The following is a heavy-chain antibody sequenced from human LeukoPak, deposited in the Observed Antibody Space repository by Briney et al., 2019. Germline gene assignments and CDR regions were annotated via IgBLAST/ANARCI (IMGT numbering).Heavy chain of an antibody. V-gene: IGHV4-39*07. D-gene: IGHD4-23*01. Sequence: SETLSLTCTVSGGSISSSSYYWGWIRQPPGKGLGWIGSIYYSGSTYYNPSLKSRVTISVDTSKNQFSLRLSSVTAADTAVYYCARKTRDWFDPWGQGTLVTVSS. CDR2: IYYSGST. CDR1: GGSISSSSYY. J-gene: IGHJ5*02. CDR3: ARKTRDWFDP.